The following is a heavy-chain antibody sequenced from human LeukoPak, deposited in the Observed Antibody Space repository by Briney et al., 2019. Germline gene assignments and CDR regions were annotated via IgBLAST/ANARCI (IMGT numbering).Heavy chain of an antibody. CDR1: GGTFSSYA. J-gene: IGHJ2*01. CDR2: IIPIFGTA. V-gene: IGHV1-69*06. D-gene: IGHD5-18*01. CDR3: ARKADTAMVNWYFDL. Sequence: ASVKVSCKASGGTFSSYAISWVRQAPGQGLEWMGGIIPIFGTANYAQKFQGRVTITADKSTSTAYMELSSLRSEDTAVYYCARKADTAMVNWYFDLWGRGTLVTVSS.